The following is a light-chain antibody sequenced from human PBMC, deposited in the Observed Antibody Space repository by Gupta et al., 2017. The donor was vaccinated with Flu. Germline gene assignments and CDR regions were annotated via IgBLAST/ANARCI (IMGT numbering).Light chain of an antibody. V-gene: IGLV2-11*01. CDR2: DVS. Sequence: GTSSDVGGYNYVSWYQQHPGKAPKLMIYDVSKRPSGVPDRFSGSKSGNTASLTISGLQAEDEADYYCCSYAGSYVVFGGGTKLTVL. J-gene: IGLJ2*01. CDR3: CSYAGSYVV. CDR1: SSDVGGYNY.